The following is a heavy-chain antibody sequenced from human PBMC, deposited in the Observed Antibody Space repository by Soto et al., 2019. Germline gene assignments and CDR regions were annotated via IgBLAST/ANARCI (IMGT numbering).Heavy chain of an antibody. D-gene: IGHD3-16*01. CDR1: GGSISSYY. CDR3: ARSKPDAAYVFVPDY. V-gene: IGHV4-59*01. J-gene: IGHJ4*02. Sequence: SETLSLTCTVSGGSISSYYWTWIRQPPGTGLEWIGYIYYSGTTHYNPSLKSRVTISVDTSKNKISLKLSSVTAAATAVYYCARSKPDAAYVFVPDYWGQGTLFTVSS. CDR2: IYYSGTT.